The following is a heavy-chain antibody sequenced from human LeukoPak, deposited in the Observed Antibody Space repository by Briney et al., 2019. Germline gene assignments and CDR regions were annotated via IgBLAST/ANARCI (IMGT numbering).Heavy chain of an antibody. CDR1: GFTFNTYS. CDR2: ISRASESI. Sequence: PGGSLRLSCAASGFTFNTYSMSWVRQAPGKGLEWVSIISRASESIFYADSVKGRFTISRDNAKNSLYLQMNGLRAEDTAVYYCARGATDVTRWFDPWGQGTRVTVSS. J-gene: IGHJ5*02. D-gene: IGHD1-1*01. V-gene: IGHV3-21*01. CDR3: ARGATDVTRWFDP.